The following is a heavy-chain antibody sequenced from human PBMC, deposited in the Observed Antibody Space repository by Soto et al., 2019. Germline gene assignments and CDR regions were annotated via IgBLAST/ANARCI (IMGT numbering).Heavy chain of an antibody. Sequence: QVQLVQSGAEVKKPGSSVKVSCKASGGTFSSYAISWVRQAPGQGLEWMGGIIPTFGTANYAQKFQGRVTITADKSTSRAYMELGSLRSEDTAVYYCERAGVSGYYYGMDVWGQGTTVTVTS. CDR1: GGTFSSYA. D-gene: IGHD3-10*01. CDR3: ERAGVSGYYYGMDV. J-gene: IGHJ6*02. V-gene: IGHV1-69*06. CDR2: IIPTFGTA.